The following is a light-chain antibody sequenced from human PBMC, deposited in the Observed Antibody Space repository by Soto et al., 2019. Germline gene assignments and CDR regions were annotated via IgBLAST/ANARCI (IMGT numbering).Light chain of an antibody. CDR3: NSSTTSGTYV. Sequence: QSALTQPASVSGSPGQSITISCGGTRADVGGYDYVSWYQHHPGKAPKVMIYDVTNRPSGVSDRFSGSTSGNTASLTISGLQAEEEADYYCNSSTTSGTYVFGTGTKLTVL. CDR1: RADVGGYDY. V-gene: IGLV2-14*03. CDR2: DVT. J-gene: IGLJ1*01.